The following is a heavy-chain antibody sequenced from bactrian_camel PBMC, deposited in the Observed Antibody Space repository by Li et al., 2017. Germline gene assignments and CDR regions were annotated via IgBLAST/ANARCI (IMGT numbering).Heavy chain of an antibody. V-gene: IGHV3S53*01. J-gene: IGHJ4*01. CDR1: GFTHSVCT. Sequence: HVQLVESGGGLEQPGGSLTLSSAASGFTHSVCTMGWYRQTPGKERVVVSTILSDGTTYYADSVKGRFTISQDNAKNTVYLQMNTLKPEDTAVYYCAAEGRLIGAVVAACLTDNYRGQGTQVTVS. CDR2: ILSDGTT. CDR3: AAEGRLIGAVVAACLTDNY. D-gene: IGHD6*01.